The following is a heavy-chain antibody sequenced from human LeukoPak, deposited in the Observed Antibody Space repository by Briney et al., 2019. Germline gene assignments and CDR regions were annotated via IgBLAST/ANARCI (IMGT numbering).Heavy chain of an antibody. V-gene: IGHV3-53*01. Sequence: PGGSLRLSCAASGLTVRNNYMSWVRQAPGKGLEWVSVIYSDGSTYYEDSGKGRFTISRDTSKNTLSLQMNSLRAEDMAVYYCARATTAMVPYYYYYMDVWGKGTTVTVSS. J-gene: IGHJ6*03. D-gene: IGHD5-18*01. CDR2: IYSDGST. CDR3: ARATTAMVPYYYYYMDV. CDR1: GLTVRNNY.